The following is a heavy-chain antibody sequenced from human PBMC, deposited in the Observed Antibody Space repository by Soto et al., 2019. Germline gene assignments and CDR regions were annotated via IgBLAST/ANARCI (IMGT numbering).Heavy chain of an antibody. CDR1: GYTFTSYY. CDR3: ARGGKRDYDILTGYYWDAFDI. Sequence: ASVKVSCKASGYTFTSYYMHWVRQAPGQGLEWMGIINPSGGSTSYAQKFPGRVTMTRDTSTSTVYMELSSLRSEDTAVYYCARGGKRDYDILTGYYWDAFDIWGQGTMVNVSS. CDR2: INPSGGST. V-gene: IGHV1-46*01. D-gene: IGHD3-9*01. J-gene: IGHJ3*02.